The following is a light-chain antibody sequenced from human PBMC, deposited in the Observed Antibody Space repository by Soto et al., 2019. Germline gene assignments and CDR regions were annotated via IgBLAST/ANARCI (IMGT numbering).Light chain of an antibody. J-gene: IGKJ1*01. CDR1: QSISSW. Sequence: DIHLTQSPSTLSASVGDRVTITCRASQSISSWLAWYQQKPGKAPKLLIYAASSLQSGVPSRFSGSGSGTEFTLTISSLQPDDFATYYCQQYNSYSFGQGTKVDI. V-gene: IGKV1-5*01. CDR2: AAS. CDR3: QQYNSYS.